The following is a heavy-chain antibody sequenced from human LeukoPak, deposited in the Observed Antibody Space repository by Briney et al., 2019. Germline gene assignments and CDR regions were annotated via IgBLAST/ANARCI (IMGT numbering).Heavy chain of an antibody. J-gene: IGHJ4*02. CDR1: GFTFSSYT. CDR3: TTDVGYFDF. CDR2: IKSKTDDETT. Sequence: GGSLRLSCAASGFTFSSYTMNWVRQAPGKGLEWVGRIKSKTDDETTDYAAPVKGRFTISRDDSENTLYLQMNSLKTEDTAVYYCTTDVGYFDFRGQGTLVTVSS. D-gene: IGHD1-26*01. V-gene: IGHV3-15*01.